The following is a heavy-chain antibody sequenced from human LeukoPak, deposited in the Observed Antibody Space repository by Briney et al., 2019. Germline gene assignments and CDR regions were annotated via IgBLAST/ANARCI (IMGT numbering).Heavy chain of an antibody. V-gene: IGHV3-23*01. Sequence: GGSLRLSCAASGFNFNNYAMSWVRQAPGKRLEWVSTISSSGGSTFYADSVKGRFTISRDNSNDTLYVQMNSLRAEDTAVYYCATDYYDSSPPSHFDYWGQGTLVTVSS. CDR3: ATDYYDSSPPSHFDY. CDR2: ISSSGGST. J-gene: IGHJ4*02. CDR1: GFNFNNYA. D-gene: IGHD3-22*01.